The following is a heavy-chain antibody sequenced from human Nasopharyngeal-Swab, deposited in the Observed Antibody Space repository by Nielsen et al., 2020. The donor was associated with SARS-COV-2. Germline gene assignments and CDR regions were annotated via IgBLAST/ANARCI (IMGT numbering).Heavy chain of an antibody. CDR3: ARDRRGGSYSSFDY. Sequence: GGSLRLSCAASGFTFSSYSMNWVRQAPGKGLEWVSSISSSSSCIYYADSVKGRFTISRDNAKNSLYLQMNSLRAEDTAVYYCARDRRGGSYSSFDYWGQGTLVTVSS. D-gene: IGHD1-26*01. V-gene: IGHV3-21*04. J-gene: IGHJ4*02. CDR1: GFTFSSYS. CDR2: ISSSSSCI.